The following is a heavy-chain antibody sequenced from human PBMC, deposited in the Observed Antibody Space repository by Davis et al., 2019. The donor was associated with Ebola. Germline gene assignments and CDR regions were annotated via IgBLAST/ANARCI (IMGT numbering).Heavy chain of an antibody. CDR1: GFTFSSYG. CDR3: AKDYFDY. CDR2: ISYDGSNK. V-gene: IGHV3-30*18. Sequence: GESLKISCAASGFTFSSYGMHWVRQAPGKGLEWVAVISYDGSNKYYADSVKGRFTISRDNYKNTLYLQMNSLRAEDTAVFYCAKDYFDYWGQGTLFTVSS. J-gene: IGHJ4*02.